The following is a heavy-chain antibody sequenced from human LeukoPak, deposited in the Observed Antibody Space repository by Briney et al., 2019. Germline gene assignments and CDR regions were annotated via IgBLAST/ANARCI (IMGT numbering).Heavy chain of an antibody. J-gene: IGHJ6*02. CDR1: GFTFSSYA. CDR3: ARDLLLRYFDWSSHYYGMDV. D-gene: IGHD3-9*01. V-gene: IGHV3-23*01. Sequence: GGSLRLSCAASGFTFSSYAMSWVRQAPGKGLEWVSAISGSGGSTYYADSVKGRFTISRDNSKNTLYLQMNSLRAEDTAVYYCARDLLLRYFDWSSHYYGMDVWGQGTTVTVSS. CDR2: ISGSGGST.